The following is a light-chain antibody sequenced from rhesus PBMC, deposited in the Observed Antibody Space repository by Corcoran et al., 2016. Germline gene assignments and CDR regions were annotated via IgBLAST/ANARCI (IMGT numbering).Light chain of an antibody. V-gene: IGKV3-42*01. CDR2: GAV. CDR3: QQDYSWPPT. J-gene: IGKJ4*01. Sequence: EIVMTQSPATLSLSPGERATLSCRASQSVSSSLAWYQQKPGQAPKLLIYGAVSRATGNPDRFSGSGSGTEFTLTISSLEPEDVGVNYCQQDYSWPPTFGGGTKVELK. CDR1: QSVSSS.